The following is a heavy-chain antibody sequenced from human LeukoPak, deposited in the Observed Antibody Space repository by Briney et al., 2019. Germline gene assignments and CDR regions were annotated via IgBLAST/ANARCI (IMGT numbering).Heavy chain of an antibody. Sequence: GGSLRLSCAASGFTFSSYEMNWVRQAPGKGLEWVSYISSSGSTIYYADSVKGRFTISRDNAKNSLYLQMNSLRAEDTAVYYCARIYCSGGSCSRWGQGTLVTVSS. CDR2: ISSSGSTI. CDR1: GFTFSSYE. CDR3: ARIYCSGGSCSR. D-gene: IGHD2-15*01. J-gene: IGHJ4*02. V-gene: IGHV3-48*03.